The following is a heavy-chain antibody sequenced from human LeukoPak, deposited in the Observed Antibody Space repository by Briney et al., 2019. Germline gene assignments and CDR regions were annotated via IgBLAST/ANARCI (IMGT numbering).Heavy chain of an antibody. J-gene: IGHJ4*02. CDR3: AKAGDHSSGYYPIDFDY. D-gene: IGHD3-22*01. Sequence: GGSLRLSCAASGFTFSSYAMSWVRQAPGKGLEWVSAISGSGGSTYYADSVKGRFTISRDNSKNTLYLQMNSLRAEDTAVYYCAKAGDHSSGYYPIDFDYCGQGTLVTVSS. V-gene: IGHV3-23*01. CDR2: ISGSGGST. CDR1: GFTFSSYA.